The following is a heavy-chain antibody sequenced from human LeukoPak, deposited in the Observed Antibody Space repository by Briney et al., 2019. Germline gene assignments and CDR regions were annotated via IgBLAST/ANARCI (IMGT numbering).Heavy chain of an antibody. CDR2: IYPGDSDT. D-gene: IGHD2-15*01. J-gene: IGHJ5*02. CDR1: GYSFTSYW. Sequence: GETLKISCKGTGYSFTSYWIGWVRQMPGKGLEWMGIIYPGDSDTRYSPSLQCQVSISADKSISTAYLQWSSLKASDTAMYYCARRVCSGGGCYSYWFDPWGQGTLVTVSS. V-gene: IGHV5-51*01. CDR3: ARRVCSGGGCYSYWFDP.